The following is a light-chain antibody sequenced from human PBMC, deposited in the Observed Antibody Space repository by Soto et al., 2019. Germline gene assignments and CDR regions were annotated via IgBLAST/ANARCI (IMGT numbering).Light chain of an antibody. CDR3: CSYGGSLYV. J-gene: IGLJ1*01. V-gene: IGLV2-11*01. Sequence: QSALTQPASVSGSPGQSITISCTGTSSDVGAYNYVSWYQQYPGKAPKLMIYDVSKRPSGVPDRFSGSKSGNTASLTISGLQAEDEADYYCCSYGGSLYVFGTGTKVTVL. CDR1: SSDVGAYNY. CDR2: DVS.